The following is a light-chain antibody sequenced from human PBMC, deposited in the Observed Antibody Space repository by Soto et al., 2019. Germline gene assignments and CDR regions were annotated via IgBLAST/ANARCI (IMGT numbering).Light chain of an antibody. CDR2: KAS. CDR1: QSISNW. V-gene: IGKV1-5*03. J-gene: IGKJ1*01. Sequence: TQSRATLSASVGDSVTITCRASQSISNWLAWYQQKPGKAPKLLIYKASSLESGVPSRFSGSGSGTEFTLTISSLQPDDFGTYYCQEYNSYWTFGQGTKVDIK. CDR3: QEYNSYWT.